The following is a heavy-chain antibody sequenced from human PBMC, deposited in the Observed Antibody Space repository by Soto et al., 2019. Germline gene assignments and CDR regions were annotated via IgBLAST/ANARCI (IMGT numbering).Heavy chain of an antibody. Sequence: QVQLVQSGAEVKKPGASVKVSCNASGYTFTSYDINWVRQATGQGLEWMGWMNPNSGNTGYAQKFQGRVTMTRNTSISTAYMELTSLRSEDTAVYYCARGGSAQQLVTLAYGMDVWGQGTTVKVSS. D-gene: IGHD6-13*01. J-gene: IGHJ6*02. CDR3: ARGGSAQQLVTLAYGMDV. CDR1: GYTFTSYD. V-gene: IGHV1-8*01. CDR2: MNPNSGNT.